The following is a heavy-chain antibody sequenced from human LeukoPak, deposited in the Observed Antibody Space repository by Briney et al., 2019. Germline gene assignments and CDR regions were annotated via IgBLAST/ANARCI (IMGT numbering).Heavy chain of an antibody. V-gene: IGHV3-23*01. Sequence: GGSLRLSCAGSGFTFSSYAMSWVRQAPGKGLEWVSAISDSGDYTYCADSVKGRFTISRDNSKNSLYLHVNSLRAEDTAVYYCAKDTSIGKYCTSGVCSPFDYWGQGTPVTVSS. D-gene: IGHD2-8*01. CDR2: ISDSGDYT. CDR3: AKDTSIGKYCTSGVCSPFDY. CDR1: GFTFSSYA. J-gene: IGHJ4*02.